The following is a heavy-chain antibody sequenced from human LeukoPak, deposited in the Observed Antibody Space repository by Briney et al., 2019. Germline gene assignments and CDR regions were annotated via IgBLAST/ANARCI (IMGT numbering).Heavy chain of an antibody. CDR1: GGSISSGDYY. CDR2: IYYSGST. D-gene: IGHD5-24*01. V-gene: IGHV4-61*08. J-gene: IGHJ4*02. CDR3: ARVNGYKYYPLDY. Sequence: PSQTLSLTCTVSGGSISSGDYYWSWIRQPPGKGLEWIGYIYYSGSTNHNPSLKSRVTISVDTSKNQFSLKLSSVTAADTAVYYCARVNGYKYYPLDYWGQGTLVTVSS.